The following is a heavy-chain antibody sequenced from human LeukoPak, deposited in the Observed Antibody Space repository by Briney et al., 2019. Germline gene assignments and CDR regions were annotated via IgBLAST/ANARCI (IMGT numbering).Heavy chain of an antibody. CDR2: IYTSGST. V-gene: IGHV4-61*02. D-gene: IGHD3-10*02. J-gene: IGHJ4*02. CDR1: GYSISSGSYY. CDR3: AREFFVRGVPQYYFDY. Sequence: PSETLSLTCAVSGYSISSGSYYWSWIRQPAGKGLEWIGRIYTSGSTNYNPSLKSRVTISVDTSKNQFSLKLSSVTAADTAAYYCAREFFVRGVPQYYFDYWGQGTLVTVSS.